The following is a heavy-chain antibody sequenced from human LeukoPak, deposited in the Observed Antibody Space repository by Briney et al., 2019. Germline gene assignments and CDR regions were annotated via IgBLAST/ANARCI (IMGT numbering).Heavy chain of an antibody. CDR2: IWSDGSNQ. CDR1: GFTFSNYG. CDR3: ARDRYSSSPDY. Sequence: GGSLILSCAASGFTFSNYGMHWVRQAPGKGLEWVAVIWSDGSNQYYADSVNARFIISRDNSKNTLYLQIHSLRADDTAVYYCARDRYSSSPDYWGQGPLVTVSS. D-gene: IGHD6-13*01. V-gene: IGHV3-33*01. J-gene: IGHJ4*02.